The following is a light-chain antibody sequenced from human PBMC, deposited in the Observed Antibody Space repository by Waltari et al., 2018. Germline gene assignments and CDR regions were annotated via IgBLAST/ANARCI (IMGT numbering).Light chain of an antibody. V-gene: IGLV2-23*02. Sequence: QSDLTQPASVSGSRGQSITISCTGRSSGIGSYNVVPWYQHHPGKAPKLLIYGVNNRPSGVSNRFSGSKSGNTASLTISGLQAEDEADYYCSSYAGSVVFGGGTKLTVL. J-gene: IGLJ3*02. CDR2: GVN. CDR1: SSGIGSYNV. CDR3: SSYAGSVV.